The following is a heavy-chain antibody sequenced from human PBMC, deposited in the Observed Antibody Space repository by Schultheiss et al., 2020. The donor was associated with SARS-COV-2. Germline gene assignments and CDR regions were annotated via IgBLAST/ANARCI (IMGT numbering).Heavy chain of an antibody. J-gene: IGHJ4*02. CDR1: GFTFSSYW. V-gene: IGHV3-74*01. Sequence: GESLKISCAASGFTFSSYWMHWVRQVPGKGLVWVSRINSDGSSTSYADSVKGRFTISRDNAENTLYLQMNSLRAEDTAVYYCAREPYSSSWSVDYWGQGTLVTVSS. D-gene: IGHD6-13*01. CDR2: INSDGSST. CDR3: AREPYSSSWSVDY.